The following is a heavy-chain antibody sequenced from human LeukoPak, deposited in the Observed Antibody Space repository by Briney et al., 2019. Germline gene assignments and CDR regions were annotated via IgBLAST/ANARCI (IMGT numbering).Heavy chain of an antibody. CDR2: INNNGGST. CDR3: ARGYCTGANCRPYYYYGMDV. D-gene: IGHD2-8*02. V-gene: IGHV3-64*04. CDR1: GFIFNNYA. Sequence: PGGSLRLSCAASGFIFNNYAMHWVRPAPGKGLEYVSGINNNGGSTQYADSVKGRFTVSRDNSKNTLDMQMNSLRAEDTAVYYCARGYCTGANCRPYYYYGMDVWAQGTTVTVSS. J-gene: IGHJ6*02.